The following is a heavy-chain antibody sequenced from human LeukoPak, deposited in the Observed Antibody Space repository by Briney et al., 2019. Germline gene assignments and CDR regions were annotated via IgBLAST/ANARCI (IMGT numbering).Heavy chain of an antibody. V-gene: IGHV4-59*01. CDR1: GGSISSYY. D-gene: IGHD1-7*01. J-gene: IGHJ6*03. CDR2: IYYSGST. Sequence: PSETLSLTCTVSGGSISSYYWSWIRQPPGNGLEWIGYIYYSGSTNYNPSLKSRVTISVDTSKNQFSLKLSSVTAADTAVYYCARDGWNYAEAGGYYYYMDVWGKGTTVTVSS. CDR3: ARDGWNYAEAGGYYYYMDV.